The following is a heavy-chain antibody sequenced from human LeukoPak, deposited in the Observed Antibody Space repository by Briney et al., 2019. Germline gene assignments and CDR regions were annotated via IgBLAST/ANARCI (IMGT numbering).Heavy chain of an antibody. J-gene: IGHJ4*02. D-gene: IGHD6-19*01. CDR3: ARQDSSGWQDFDY. Sequence: SETLSLTCTVSGGSISSSYSYWGWIRQPPGKGLEWIGSIYYSGSTYYNPSLKSRVTISVDTSKNQFSLKLSSVTAADTAVYYCARQDSSGWQDFDYWGQGTLVTVSS. CDR1: GGSISSSYSY. CDR2: IYYSGST. V-gene: IGHV4-39*01.